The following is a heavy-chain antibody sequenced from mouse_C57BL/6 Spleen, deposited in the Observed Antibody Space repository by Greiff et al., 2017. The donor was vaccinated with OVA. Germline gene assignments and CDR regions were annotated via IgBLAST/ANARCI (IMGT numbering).Heavy chain of an antibody. V-gene: IGHV5-4*01. CDR1: GFTFSSYA. CDR2: ISDGGGYT. D-gene: IGHD2-4*01. Sequence: EVHLVESGGGLVKPGGSLTLSCAASGFTFSSYAMSWVRQTPEQRLEWVATISDGGGYTYYPDNVKGRFTISRDNAKNNLYLQMSHLKSEDTAMYYCARRDDYLYAMDDWGQGTSVTVAS. CDR3: ARRDDYLYAMDD. J-gene: IGHJ4*01.